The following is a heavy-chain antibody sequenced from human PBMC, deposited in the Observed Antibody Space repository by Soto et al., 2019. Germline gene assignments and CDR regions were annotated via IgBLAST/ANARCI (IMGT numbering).Heavy chain of an antibody. Sequence: QVQLVQSGAEVKKPGASVKVSCKASGYTFTSYAMHWVRQAPGQRLEWMGWINAGNGNTKYSQKFQGRVTITRDTSASTAYMELSSLRSEDTAVYYCARPFSGCSGGSCYHYFDYWGQGTLVTVSS. D-gene: IGHD2-15*01. CDR1: GYTFTSYA. CDR3: ARPFSGCSGGSCYHYFDY. V-gene: IGHV1-3*01. J-gene: IGHJ4*02. CDR2: INAGNGNT.